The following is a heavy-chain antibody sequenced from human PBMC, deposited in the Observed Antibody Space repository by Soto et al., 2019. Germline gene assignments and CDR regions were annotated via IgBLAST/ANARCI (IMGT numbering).Heavy chain of an antibody. CDR2: IIPIFGTA. CDR1: GGTFSSYA. Sequence: GASVKVSCKASGGTFSSYAISWVRQAPGQGLEWMGGIIPIFGTANYAQKFQGRVTITADESTSTAYMELSSLRSEDTAVYYCAREETYYDILTGYSPYYYYGMDVWGQGTRSPSP. J-gene: IGHJ6*02. D-gene: IGHD3-9*01. CDR3: AREETYYDILTGYSPYYYYGMDV. V-gene: IGHV1-69*13.